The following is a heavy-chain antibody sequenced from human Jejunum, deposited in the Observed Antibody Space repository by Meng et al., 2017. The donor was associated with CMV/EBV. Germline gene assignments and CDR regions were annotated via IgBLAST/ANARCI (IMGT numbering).Heavy chain of an antibody. CDR1: GFTFSNDW. J-gene: IGHJ4*02. CDR2: IKQDGSET. Sequence: VQLVGSGGGLVQPGGSLRLSCVASGFTFSNDWMTWVRQAPGKGLEWVANIKQDGSETYYVDSVKGRFTISRDNGKNSLYLQMNNLRAEDTGVYYCARGFGIGSWGQGTLVTVSS. V-gene: IGHV3-7*04. D-gene: IGHD3-10*01. CDR3: ARGFGIGS.